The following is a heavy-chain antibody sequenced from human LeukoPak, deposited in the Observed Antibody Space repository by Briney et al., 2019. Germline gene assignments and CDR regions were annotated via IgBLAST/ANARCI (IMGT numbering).Heavy chain of an antibody. J-gene: IGHJ5*02. CDR2: IYPGDSDT. D-gene: IGHD2-2*01. Sequence: GESLEISCQGSGYSFTSYWIGWVRQLPGKDWAWMGIIYPGDSDTRYSPSFQGQVTISADKSISTAYLQWSSLKASDTAMYYCATVGYCSSTSCYDWFDPWGQGTLVTVSS. CDR1: GYSFTSYW. V-gene: IGHV5-51*01. CDR3: ATVGYCSSTSCYDWFDP.